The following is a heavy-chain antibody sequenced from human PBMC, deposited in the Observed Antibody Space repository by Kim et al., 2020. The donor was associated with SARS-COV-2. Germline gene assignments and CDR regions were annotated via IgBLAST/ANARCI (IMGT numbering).Heavy chain of an antibody. CDR1: GGSVSSNYW. V-gene: IGHV4-4*02. CDR2: IYRKGDT. D-gene: IGHD3-10*01. J-gene: IGHJ6*02. CDR3: ARHLAGADAMDV. Sequence: SETLSLTCGLFGGSVSSNYWWSWVRLSPGQGLEWIGEIYRKGDTNYNTSFKSRVIISLDKSKNEFSLRLTSVTAADTAVYFCARHLAGADAMDVWGQGTTVIVSS.